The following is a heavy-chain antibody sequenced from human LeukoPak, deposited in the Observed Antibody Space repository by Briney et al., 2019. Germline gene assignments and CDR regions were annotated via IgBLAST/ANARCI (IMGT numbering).Heavy chain of an antibody. J-gene: IGHJ4*02. CDR2: ISDDETYK. D-gene: IGHD3-10*02. V-gene: IGHV3-30*03. Sequence: GGSLRLSCAASGFSVSTNYMSWVRQAPGKGLEWVTAISDDETYKFYADSVKGRFTISRDNSKNTLYLQMNSLRVEDTAIYYCTRGMLRQPPDYWGQGMLVTVSS. CDR1: GFSVSTNY. CDR3: TRGMLRQPPDY.